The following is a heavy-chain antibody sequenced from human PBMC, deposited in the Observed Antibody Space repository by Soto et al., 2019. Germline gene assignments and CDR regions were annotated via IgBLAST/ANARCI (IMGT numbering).Heavy chain of an antibody. V-gene: IGHV3-33*01. Sequence: PGGSLRLSCAASGFTFSSYGMHWVRQAPGKGLEWVAVIWYDGSNKYYADSVKGRFTISRDNSKNTLYLQMNSLRAEDTAVYYCARGGMRAYSNYDLDYWGQGTLVTVSS. D-gene: IGHD4-4*01. J-gene: IGHJ4*02. CDR1: GFTFSSYG. CDR3: ARGGMRAYSNYDLDY. CDR2: IWYDGSNK.